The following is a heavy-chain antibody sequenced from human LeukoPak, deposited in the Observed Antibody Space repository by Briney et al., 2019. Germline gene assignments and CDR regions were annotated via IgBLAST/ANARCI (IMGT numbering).Heavy chain of an antibody. J-gene: IGHJ3*02. CDR1: GYSFTSYW. D-gene: IGHD2-2*01. CDR3: ARHPPCCSSTNCLPHDAFDI. Sequence: GESLKISCKGSGYSFTSYWIGWVRQMPGKGLEWMGIIYPGDSDTRYSPSFQDQVTISADKSISTAYLQWSSLKASDTAMYYCARHPPCCSSTNCLPHDAFDIWGQGTMVTVSS. CDR2: IYPGDSDT. V-gene: IGHV5-51*01.